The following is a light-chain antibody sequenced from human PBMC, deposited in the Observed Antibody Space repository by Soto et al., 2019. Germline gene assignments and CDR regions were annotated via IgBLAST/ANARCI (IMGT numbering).Light chain of an antibody. CDR1: SSDVGSYNH. CDR3: SSYTGSSTWV. Sequence: QSALTQPASVSGSPGQSIAISCTGTSSDVGSYNHVSWYQQHPGKAPKLMIYEVYNRPSGVPNRFSGSKSGNTASLTISGLQAEDEADYYCSSYTGSSTWVFGGGTKLTVL. CDR2: EVY. V-gene: IGLV2-14*01. J-gene: IGLJ3*02.